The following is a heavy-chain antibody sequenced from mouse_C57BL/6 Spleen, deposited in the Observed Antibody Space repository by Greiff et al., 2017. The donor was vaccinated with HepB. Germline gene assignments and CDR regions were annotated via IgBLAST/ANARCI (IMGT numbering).Heavy chain of an antibody. CDR1: GFNIKDDY. D-gene: IGHD6-1*01. CDR3: TKGPLVRAMDY. V-gene: IGHV14-4*01. Sequence: EVQGVESGAELVRPGASVKLSCTASGFNIKDDYMHWVKQRPEQGLEWIGWIDPENGDTEYASKFQGKATITADTSSNTAYLQLSSLTSEDTAVYYCTKGPLVRAMDYWGQGTSVTVSS. CDR2: IDPENGDT. J-gene: IGHJ4*01.